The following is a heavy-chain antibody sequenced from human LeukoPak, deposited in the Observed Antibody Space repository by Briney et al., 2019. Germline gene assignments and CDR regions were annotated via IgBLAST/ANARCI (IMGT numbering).Heavy chain of an antibody. Sequence: SETLSLTCAVYGGSFSGYYWSWIRQPPGKGLEWIGEINHSGSTNYNPSLKSRVTISVDTSKNQFSLKLSSVTAADTAVYYCASGYYTGPFYFDYWGQGTLVTVSS. CDR3: ASGYYTGPFYFDY. J-gene: IGHJ4*02. V-gene: IGHV4-34*01. D-gene: IGHD3-3*01. CDR1: GGSFSGYY. CDR2: INHSGST.